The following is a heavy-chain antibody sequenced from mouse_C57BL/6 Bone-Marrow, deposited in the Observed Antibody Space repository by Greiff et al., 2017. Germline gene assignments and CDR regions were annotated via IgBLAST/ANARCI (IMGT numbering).Heavy chain of an antibody. Sequence: QVQLQQPGAELVKPGASVKMSCKASGYTFTSYWITWVKQRPGQGLEWIGDIYPGSGSTNYNEKFKSKATLTVATSDRTAYMQLSSLTSEDSAVYYCARPYYSNYWYFDVWGTGTTVTVSS. D-gene: IGHD2-5*01. V-gene: IGHV1-55*01. CDR1: GYTFTSYW. CDR3: ARPYYSNYWYFDV. J-gene: IGHJ1*03. CDR2: IYPGSGST.